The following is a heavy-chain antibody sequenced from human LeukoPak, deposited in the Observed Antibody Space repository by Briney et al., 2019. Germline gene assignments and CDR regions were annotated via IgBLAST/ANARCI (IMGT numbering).Heavy chain of an antibody. Sequence: GGSLRLSCAASGFTFSSYSMNWVRQAPGKGLEWVSSISSSSSCIYYARSGKGRFTISRDNAKNLLYLQLNSPRAEDTAVYYCASHLEMATIYWGQGTLVTVSS. CDR3: ASHLEMATIY. J-gene: IGHJ4*02. D-gene: IGHD5-24*01. V-gene: IGHV3-21*01. CDR2: ISSSSSCI. CDR1: GFTFSSYS.